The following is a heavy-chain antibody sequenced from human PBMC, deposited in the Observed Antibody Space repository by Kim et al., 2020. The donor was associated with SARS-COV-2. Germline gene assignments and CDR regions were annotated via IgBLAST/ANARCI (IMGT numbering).Heavy chain of an antibody. CDR2: IYWDEDK. Sequence: SGPTLVNPSQTLTLTCTFSGFSLTTSGVGVGWVRQPPGQALEWLAVIYWDEDKRYSPSLKNRLTNTKDTSRNQVVLTMINMDPVDTATYYCAHFYHLLLPFDMWGQGTVVIVSS. D-gene: IGHD2-2*01. V-gene: IGHV2-5*02. J-gene: IGHJ3*02. CDR3: AHFYHLLLPFDM. CDR1: GFSLTTSGVG.